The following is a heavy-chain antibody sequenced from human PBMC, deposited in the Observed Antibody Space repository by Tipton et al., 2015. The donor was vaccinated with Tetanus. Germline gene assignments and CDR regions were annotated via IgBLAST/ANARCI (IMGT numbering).Heavy chain of an antibody. V-gene: IGHV4-34*01. D-gene: IGHD3-3*01. Sequence: TLSLTCAVYGGSFSGYYWSWIRQPPGKGLEWIGEINHSGSTNYNPSLKTRVTISVDKSKNQFSLKLSSVTAADTAVYYCARDQRIRFLEPTSFFFNYGMDVWGQGTTVTVSS. J-gene: IGHJ6*02. CDR3: ARDQRIRFLEPTSFFFNYGMDV. CDR2: INHSGST. CDR1: GGSFSGYY.